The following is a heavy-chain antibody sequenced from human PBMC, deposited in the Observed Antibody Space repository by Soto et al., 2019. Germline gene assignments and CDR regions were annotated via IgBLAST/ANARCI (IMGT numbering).Heavy chain of an antibody. V-gene: IGHV3-23*01. CDR3: APSFRYFDN. Sequence: GGSLRLSCAGSGFTPTTTPLSWVRQPPGKGLEWVTTISGTASRTYYVDSVKGRFFISRDNSKNTVTLQMNNLTVDDTAVYYCAPSFRYFDNWGQGTWLTVYS. D-gene: IGHD3-9*01. J-gene: IGHJ4*02. CDR1: GFTPTTTP. CDR2: ISGTASRT.